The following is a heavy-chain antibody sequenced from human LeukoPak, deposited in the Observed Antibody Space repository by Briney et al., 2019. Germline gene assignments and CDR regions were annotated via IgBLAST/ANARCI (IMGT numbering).Heavy chain of an antibody. D-gene: IGHD2-15*01. CDR2: ISYDGSNK. J-gene: IGHJ3*02. CDR1: GFTFSSYG. V-gene: IGHV3-30*18. CDR3: AKDPTIVVPDAFDI. Sequence: GGSLRLSCAASGFTFSSYGMHWVRQAPGKGLEWVAVISYDGSNKYYADSVKGRFTISRDNSKNTLYLQRNSLRAEDTAVYYCAKDPTIVVPDAFDIWGQGTMVTVSS.